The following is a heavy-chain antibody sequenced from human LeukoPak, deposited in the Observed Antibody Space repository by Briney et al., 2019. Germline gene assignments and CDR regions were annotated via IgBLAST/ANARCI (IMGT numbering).Heavy chain of an antibody. CDR1: QFTFSSYA. CDR3: AKDHYPAAVPSYYYGMDV. J-gene: IGHJ6*02. Sequence: GGSLRLSCAASQFTFSSYAMTWVRQAPGKGLEWVSTISHNGGSTYYADSVKGRFTISRDNSKNTLHLQMNSLSAEDTAVYYCAKDHYPAAVPSYYYGMDVWGQGTTVTVSS. CDR2: ISHNGGST. D-gene: IGHD6-13*01. V-gene: IGHV3-23*01.